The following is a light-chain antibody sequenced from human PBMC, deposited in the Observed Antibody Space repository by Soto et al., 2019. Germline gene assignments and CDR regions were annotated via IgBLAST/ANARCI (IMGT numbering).Light chain of an antibody. CDR3: QQYGSSPQT. CDR2: GAS. J-gene: IGKJ1*01. Sequence: EIVLTQSPGTLSLSPGERATLSCRASQSVSSRSLAWYQQKPGQAPRLLIYGASIRATGIPDRFSGSGSGTAFTITISRLEPEDFAVYYCQQYGSSPQTFGQGTKVEIK. V-gene: IGKV3-20*01. CDR1: QSVSSRS.